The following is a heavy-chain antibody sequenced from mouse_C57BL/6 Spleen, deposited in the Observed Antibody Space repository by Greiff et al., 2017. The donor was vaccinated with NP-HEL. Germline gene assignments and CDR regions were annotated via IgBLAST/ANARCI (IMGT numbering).Heavy chain of an antibody. CDR2: IDPSDSYT. D-gene: IGHD1-1*01. CDR3: ARNYGSTFGAY. V-gene: IGHV1-50*01. CDR1: GYTFTSYW. Sequence: VQLQQSGAELVKPGASVKLSCKASGYTFTSYWMQWVKQRPGQGLEWIGEIDPSDSYTNYNQKFKGKATLTVDTSSSTAYMQLSSLTSEDSAVYYCARNYGSTFGAYRGQGTLVTVSA. J-gene: IGHJ3*01.